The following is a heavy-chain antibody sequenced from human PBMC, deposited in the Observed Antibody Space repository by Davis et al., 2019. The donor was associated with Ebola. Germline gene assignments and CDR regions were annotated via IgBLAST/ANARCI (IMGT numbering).Heavy chain of an antibody. J-gene: IGHJ6*02. V-gene: IGHV3-33*08. D-gene: IGHD5-18*01. Sequence: GESLKISCAASGFTFSSYGMHWVRQAPGKGLEWVAVIWYDGSNKYYADSVKGRFTISRDNSKNTLYLQMNSLRAEDTAVYYCTRRGYSYGYYYYGMDVWGQGTTVTVSS. CDR2: IWYDGSNK. CDR3: TRRGYSYGYYYYGMDV. CDR1: GFTFSSYG.